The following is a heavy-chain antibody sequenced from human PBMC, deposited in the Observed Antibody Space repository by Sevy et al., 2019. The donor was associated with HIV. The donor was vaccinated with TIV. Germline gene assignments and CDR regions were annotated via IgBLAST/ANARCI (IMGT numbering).Heavy chain of an antibody. CDR2: IGGSGGSS. V-gene: IGHV3-23*01. D-gene: IGHD3-22*01. CDR3: AKDIAIVVGDDFDL. CDR1: GFPFINYA. J-gene: IGHJ3*01. Sequence: GGSLRLSCAASGFPFINYAMSWVRQAPGKGLEWVPAIGGSGGSSFYADSVKGRFTISGDNSKNTLYLQMNSLRADDTAVYYCAKDIAIVVGDDFDLWGQGTLVTVSS.